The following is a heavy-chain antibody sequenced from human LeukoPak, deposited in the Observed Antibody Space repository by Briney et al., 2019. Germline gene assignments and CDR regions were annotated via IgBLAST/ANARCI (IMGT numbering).Heavy chain of an antibody. CDR1: GVSISISNW. D-gene: IGHD3-22*01. V-gene: IGHV4-4*02. CDR2: IHPGGST. J-gene: IGHJ4*02. CDR3: ATYLPEGSAYRFDH. Sequence: SGTLSLTCAVSGVSISISNWWSWVRQPAGKGLEWIAEIHPGGSTKYNPSLKSRVTISMDKSKNQFSLSLNSVTAADTAIYYCATYLPEGSAYRFDHWGPGILVTVSP.